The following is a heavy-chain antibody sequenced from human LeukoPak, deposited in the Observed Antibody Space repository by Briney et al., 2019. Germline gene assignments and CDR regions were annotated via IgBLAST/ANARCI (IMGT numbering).Heavy chain of an antibody. CDR1: GFSLSTSGVG. Sequence: SGPTLVNPTQTLTLTFTFSGFSLSTSGVGVGWIRQPPGKALEWLALIYWDDNKPYSPSLKSRLTITKDTSKNQVVLTMTNMDPVDTATYYCAHYGDYRFMYYFDHWGQGTLVTVSS. CDR3: AHYGDYRFMYYFDH. D-gene: IGHD4-17*01. CDR2: IYWDDNK. J-gene: IGHJ4*02. V-gene: IGHV2-5*02.